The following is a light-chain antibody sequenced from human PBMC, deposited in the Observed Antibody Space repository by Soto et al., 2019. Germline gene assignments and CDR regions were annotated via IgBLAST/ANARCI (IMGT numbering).Light chain of an antibody. V-gene: IGLV2-14*03. CDR3: TSYSTTTNNFV. J-gene: IGLJ1*01. CDR1: ISDVGGYNY. Sequence: QSVLTQPASVSGSPGRSITISCTGAISDVGGYNYVSWYQQHPGKAPKLIIFDARSRPSGVSSRFSGSKSDNTASLTISGLQAEDEADYYCTSYSTTTNNFVLGTGTKVTVL. CDR2: DAR.